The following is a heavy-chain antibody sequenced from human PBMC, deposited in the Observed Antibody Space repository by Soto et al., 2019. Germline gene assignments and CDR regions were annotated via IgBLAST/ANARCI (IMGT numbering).Heavy chain of an antibody. CDR2: ISGSGGHS. CDR1: GFTFNDYA. CDR3: AKDCRRLAVSGSAFDS. Sequence: PGGSLRLSCAASGFTFNDYAMAWVRQAPGKGLEWVSSISGSGGHSSYADSVKGRFTISRDSVKNMLSLEMSDLRAEDTAVYYCAKDCRRLAVSGSAFDSWGQGALVTVSS. J-gene: IGHJ4*02. V-gene: IGHV3-23*01. D-gene: IGHD6-13*01.